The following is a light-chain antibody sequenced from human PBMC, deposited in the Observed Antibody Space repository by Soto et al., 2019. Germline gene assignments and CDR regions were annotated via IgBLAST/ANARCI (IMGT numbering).Light chain of an antibody. V-gene: IGKV1-8*01. Sequence: AIRMTQSPSSLSTSTGDRVSITCRASQDISNYLAWYQQKPDEAPKLLIYAASTLSIGVPSRFSGSGSGTDFTLTISRLQSEDFAAYYCQQYNSYPYSFDQGIKLEIK. J-gene: IGKJ2*03. CDR1: QDISNY. CDR2: AAS. CDR3: QQYNSYPYS.